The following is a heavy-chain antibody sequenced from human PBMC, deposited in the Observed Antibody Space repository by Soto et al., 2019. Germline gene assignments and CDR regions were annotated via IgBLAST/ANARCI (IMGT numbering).Heavy chain of an antibody. V-gene: IGHV4-30-2*01. CDR3: ARGFYDSEGYSNPFDN. Sequence: SETLSLTCAVSGGSISSGGYSWSWIRQPPGKGLEWIGYIYHSGSPYYNPSLKSRVTISVDRSKNQFSLKLSSVTAADTTVYYCARGFYDSEGYSNPFDNWGQGTLVTVSS. CDR1: GGSISSGGYS. CDR2: IYHSGSP. J-gene: IGHJ4*02. D-gene: IGHD3-22*01.